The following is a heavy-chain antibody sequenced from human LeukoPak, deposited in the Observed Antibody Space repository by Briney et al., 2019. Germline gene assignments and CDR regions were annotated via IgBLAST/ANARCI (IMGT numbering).Heavy chain of an antibody. Sequence: GGSLRLSCAASGFTVNSNYMSWVRQAPGKGLEWVSVIYSGGNTYHADSVKGRFTISRDNSKNTLYLQMNSLRAEDTAVYFCARRVATDFHFDYWGQGTLVTVSS. J-gene: IGHJ4*02. CDR3: ARRVATDFHFDY. V-gene: IGHV3-66*04. CDR2: IYSGGNT. CDR1: GFTVNSNY. D-gene: IGHD5-12*01.